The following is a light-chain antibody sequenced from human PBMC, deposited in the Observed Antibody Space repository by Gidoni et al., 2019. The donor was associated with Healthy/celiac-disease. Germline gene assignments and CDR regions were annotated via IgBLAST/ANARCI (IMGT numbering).Light chain of an antibody. CDR1: GIGTKS. V-gene: IGLV3-21*02. J-gene: IGLJ1*01. CDR3: QVWDSSSDHYV. CDR2: DDG. Sequence: SYVLTQPPSVSVAPGQTARITCGENGIGTKSVHWYQQKPGQAPVLVVYDDGDRPSGIPERFSGSNSGNTATLTISRVEAGDEADYYCQVWDSSSDHYVFGTGTKVTVL.